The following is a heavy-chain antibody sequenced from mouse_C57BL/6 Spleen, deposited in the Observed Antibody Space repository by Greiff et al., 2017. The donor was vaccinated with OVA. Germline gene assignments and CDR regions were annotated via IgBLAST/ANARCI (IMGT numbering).Heavy chain of an antibody. V-gene: IGHV5-6*01. CDR3: ARATVVATGDFDY. D-gene: IGHD1-1*01. J-gene: IGHJ2*01. CDR2: ISSGGSYT. Sequence: EVQRVESGGDLVKPGGSLKLSCAASGFTFSSYGMYWVRQTPDKRLEWVATISSGGSYTYYPDSVKGRFTISRDNAKNTLYLQMSSLKSEDTAMYYCARATVVATGDFDYWGQGTTLTVSS. CDR1: GFTFSSYG.